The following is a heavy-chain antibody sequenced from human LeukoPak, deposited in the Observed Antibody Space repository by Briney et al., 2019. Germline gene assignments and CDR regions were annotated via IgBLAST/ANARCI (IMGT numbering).Heavy chain of an antibody. CDR1: GFTFSSYG. CDR3: ARDPFPHYYGSGSYVGH. Sequence: PGRSLRLSCAVSGFTFSSYGMHWVRQAPGKGLEWVAVIWYDGSNKYYADSVKGRFTISRDNSKNTLYLQMNSLRAEDTAVYYCARDPFPHYYGSGSYVGHWGQGTLVTVSS. V-gene: IGHV3-33*01. CDR2: IWYDGSNK. J-gene: IGHJ4*02. D-gene: IGHD3-10*01.